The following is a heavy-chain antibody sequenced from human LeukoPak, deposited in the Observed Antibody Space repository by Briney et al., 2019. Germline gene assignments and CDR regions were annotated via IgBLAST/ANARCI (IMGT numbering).Heavy chain of an antibody. D-gene: IGHD5-18*01. CDR1: GFTFSDYY. V-gene: IGHV3-11*04. CDR2: ISSSGSTI. J-gene: IGHJ3*02. Sequence: PGGSLRLSCAASGFTFSDYYISWIRQAPGKGLEWVSYISSSGSTIYYADSVKGRFTISRDNAKNSLYLQMNSLRAEDTAVYYCARAHLRGYSYGYDAFDIWGQGTMVTVSS. CDR3: ARAHLRGYSYGYDAFDI.